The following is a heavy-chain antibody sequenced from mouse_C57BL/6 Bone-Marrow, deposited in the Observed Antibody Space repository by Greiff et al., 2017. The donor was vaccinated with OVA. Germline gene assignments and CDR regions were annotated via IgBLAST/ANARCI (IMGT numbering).Heavy chain of an antibody. D-gene: IGHD2-4*01. V-gene: IGHV1-69*01. J-gene: IGHJ2*01. Sequence: QVQLQQSGAELVMPGASVKLSCKASGYTFTSYWMHWVKQRPGQGLEWIGEIDPSDSYTNYNQKFKGKSTLTVDKSSSTAYMQLSSLTSEDSAVYDCARWGGLRRWGQGTTLTVSS. CDR2: IDPSDSYT. CDR1: GYTFTSYW. CDR3: ARWGGLRR.